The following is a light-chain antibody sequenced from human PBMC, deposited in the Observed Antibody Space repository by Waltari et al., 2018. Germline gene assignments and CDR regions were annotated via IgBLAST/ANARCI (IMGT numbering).Light chain of an antibody. J-gene: IGLJ1*01. CDR3: QSYDGSLPAYV. CDR1: RSNIAAGYA. Sequence: QSVLTQPPSVSGAPGQRVTISCTGSRSNIAAGYAVHWYQQLLGTAPKLLIYDNTNRPSGVPDRFSGSKSGTSASLAITGLQAEDEADYYCQSYDGSLPAYVFGTGTKVTVL. CDR2: DNT. V-gene: IGLV1-40*01.